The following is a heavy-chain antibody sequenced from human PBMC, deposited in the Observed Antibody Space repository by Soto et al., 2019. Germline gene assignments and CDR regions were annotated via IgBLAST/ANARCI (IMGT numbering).Heavy chain of an antibody. Sequence: PSETLSLTCAVSGGSISSSNWWSWVRQPPGKGLEWIGEIYHSGSTNYNPSLKSRVTISVDKSKNQFSLKLSSVTAADTAVYYCARDGGSRSWDLDPNWFDPWGQGTLVTVSS. CDR3: ARDGGSRSWDLDPNWFDP. CDR1: GGSISSSNW. J-gene: IGHJ5*02. V-gene: IGHV4-4*02. CDR2: IYHSGST. D-gene: IGHD6-13*01.